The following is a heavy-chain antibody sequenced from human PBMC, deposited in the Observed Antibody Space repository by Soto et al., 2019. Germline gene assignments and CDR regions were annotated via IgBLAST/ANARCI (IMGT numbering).Heavy chain of an antibody. Sequence: QVQLVESGGGVVQPGRSLRLSCAASGFTFSSYAMHWVRQAPGKGLEWVAVISYDGSNKYYADSVKGRFTISRDNSKNTLYLQMNSLRAEDTAVYYCAREGPYYNYYYYYGMDVWGQGTTVTVSS. CDR3: AREGPYYNYYYYYGMDV. J-gene: IGHJ6*02. CDR2: ISYDGSNK. V-gene: IGHV3-30-3*01. CDR1: GFTFSSYA. D-gene: IGHD3-10*01.